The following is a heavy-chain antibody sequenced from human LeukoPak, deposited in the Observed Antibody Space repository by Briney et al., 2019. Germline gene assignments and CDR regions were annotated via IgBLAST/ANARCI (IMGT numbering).Heavy chain of an antibody. V-gene: IGHV4-59*01. J-gene: IGHJ4*02. Sequence: PSETLSLTCAVSGASISSYYWSWIRQPPGKGLEWIGYIYYSGSTNYNPSLKSRVTISVDTSKNQFSLKLSSVTAADTAVYYCARGGSSWYKAFDYWGQGTLVTVSS. CDR3: ARGGSSWYKAFDY. CDR1: GASISSYY. CDR2: IYYSGST. D-gene: IGHD6-13*01.